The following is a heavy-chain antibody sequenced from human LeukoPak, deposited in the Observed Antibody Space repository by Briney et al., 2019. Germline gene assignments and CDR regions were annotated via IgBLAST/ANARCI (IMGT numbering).Heavy chain of an antibody. CDR1: GGSISSSSYY. CDR2: INHSGST. CDR3: ASLAVAGTRIPGRIGMDV. J-gene: IGHJ6*02. D-gene: IGHD6-19*01. Sequence: PSETLSLTCTVSGGSISSSSYYWGWIRQPPGKGLEWIGEINHSGSTNYNPSLKSRVTISVDTSKNQFSLKLSSVTAADTAVYYCASLAVAGTRIPGRIGMDVWGQGTTVNVSS. V-gene: IGHV4-39*07.